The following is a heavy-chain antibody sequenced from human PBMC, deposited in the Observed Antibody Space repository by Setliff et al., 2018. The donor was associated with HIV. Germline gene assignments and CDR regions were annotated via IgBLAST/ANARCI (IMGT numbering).Heavy chain of an antibody. D-gene: IGHD1-1*01. CDR2: IWYDGSRT. Sequence: PGGALRLSCEASGYTFSGYGMHWVRQAPGKGLEWVAVIWYDGSRTYHADSVRGRFTISRDDSKKTLYLQMNSLRAEDTAVYYCVRDHGTTTYYFDYWGQVTLVTVSS. J-gene: IGHJ4*02. CDR1: GYTFSGYG. V-gene: IGHV3-33*01. CDR3: VRDHGTTTYYFDY.